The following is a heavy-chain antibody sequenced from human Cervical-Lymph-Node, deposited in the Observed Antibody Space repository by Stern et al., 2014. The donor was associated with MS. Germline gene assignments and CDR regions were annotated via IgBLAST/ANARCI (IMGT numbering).Heavy chain of an antibody. D-gene: IGHD2/OR15-2a*01. J-gene: IGHJ4*02. CDR3: ARQHCTTINCENYYFDY. CDR2: IYHLGSS. CDR1: GDSLTSNNW. Sequence: QVPLQEPGPGLVKPSGPLSLTCAVSGDSLTSNNWRSSVLPPPGKGLERIGYIYHLGSSNYSPSLQSRVTISADKSKNQFSLRLDSVTAADTALYYCARQHCTTINCENYYFDYWGQGSLVTVSS. V-gene: IGHV4-4*02.